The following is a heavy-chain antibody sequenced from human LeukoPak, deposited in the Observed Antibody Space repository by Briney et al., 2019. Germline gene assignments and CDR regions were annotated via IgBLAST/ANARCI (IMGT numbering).Heavy chain of an antibody. J-gene: IGHJ1*01. CDR1: GYTFTSYG. CDR3: ARATMVRGVRGEYFQH. D-gene: IGHD3-10*01. Sequence: ASVKVSCKASGYTFTSYGISWVRQAPGQGLEWMGWISAYNGNTNYAQKLQGRVTMTTDTSTSTAYMELRSLRSDDTAVYYCARATMVRGVRGEYFQHWGQGTLVTVSS. CDR2: ISAYNGNT. V-gene: IGHV1-18*01.